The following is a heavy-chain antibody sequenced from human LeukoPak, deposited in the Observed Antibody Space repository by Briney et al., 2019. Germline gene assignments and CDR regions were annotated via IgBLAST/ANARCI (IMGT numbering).Heavy chain of an antibody. D-gene: IGHD2-21*01. CDR3: ARGPLFYLDY. CDR2: INHSGST. V-gene: IGHV4-34*01. J-gene: IGHJ4*02. CDR1: GGSFSGYY. Sequence: PSETLSLTCAVYGGSFSGYYWSWNRQPPGKGLEWIGEINHSGSTNYNPSLKSRVTISVDTSKNQFSLKLSSVTAADTAVYYCARGPLFYLDYWGQGTLVTVSS.